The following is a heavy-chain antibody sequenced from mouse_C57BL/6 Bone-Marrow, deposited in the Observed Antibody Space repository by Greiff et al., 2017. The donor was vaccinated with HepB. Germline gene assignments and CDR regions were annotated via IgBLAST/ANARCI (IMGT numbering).Heavy chain of an antibody. CDR3: ARPSYYYGAY. CDR2: ISYDGSN. D-gene: IGHD1-1*01. Sequence: VQLQQSGPGLVKPSQSLSLTCSVTGYSITSGYYWNWIRQFPGNKLEWMGYISYDGSNNYNPSLKNRISITRDTTKNQFFLKLNSVTTEDTATYYCARPSYYYGAYWGQGTLVTVSA. J-gene: IGHJ3*01. V-gene: IGHV3-6*01. CDR1: GYSITSGYY.